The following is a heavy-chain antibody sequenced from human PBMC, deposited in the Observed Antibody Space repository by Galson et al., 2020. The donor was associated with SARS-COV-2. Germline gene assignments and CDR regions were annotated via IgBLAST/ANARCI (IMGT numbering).Heavy chain of an antibody. CDR1: GFIFSSFA. Sequence: GGSLRLSCAGSGFIFSSFAMSWVRQAPGKGLEWVSAMTGSGGSSYYGDSVKGRFTIPRDNSKNTLYLQMNSLRAEDTALYYGAKDFMWSHPTDDWYFDLWGRGTQVTVSS. D-gene: IGHD1-26*01. J-gene: IGHJ2*01. CDR2: MTGSGGSS. V-gene: IGHV3-23*01. CDR3: AKDFMWSHPTDDWYFDL.